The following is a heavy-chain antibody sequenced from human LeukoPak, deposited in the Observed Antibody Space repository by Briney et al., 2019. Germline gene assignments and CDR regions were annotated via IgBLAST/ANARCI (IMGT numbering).Heavy chain of an antibody. CDR1: GGSFSGYY. CDR2: INHSGST. V-gene: IGHV4-34*01. D-gene: IGHD5-24*01. Sequence: PSETLSLTCAVYGGSFSGYYWSWIRQPPGKGLEWIGEINHSGSTNYNPSLKSRVTISVDTSTNQFSLKLSSVTAADTAVYYCARGLRWLQSKRGFDYWGQGTLVTVSS. J-gene: IGHJ4*02. CDR3: ARGLRWLQSKRGFDY.